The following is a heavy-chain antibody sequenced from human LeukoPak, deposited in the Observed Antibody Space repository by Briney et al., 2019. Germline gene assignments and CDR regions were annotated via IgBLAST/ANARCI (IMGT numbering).Heavy chain of an antibody. J-gene: IGHJ4*02. Sequence: PGGSLRLSCATSGFSFTDYPMNWVRQAPGKGLEWISNIRTTAEGAKYAYYADSVKGRVTISRDDGKNTLYLHMNSLRDDDTAVYYCARGSSIAARYFDYWGQGTLVTVSS. CDR1: GFSFTDYP. D-gene: IGHD6-6*01. CDR3: ARGSSIAARYFDY. CDR2: IRTTAEGAKYA. V-gene: IGHV3-48*02.